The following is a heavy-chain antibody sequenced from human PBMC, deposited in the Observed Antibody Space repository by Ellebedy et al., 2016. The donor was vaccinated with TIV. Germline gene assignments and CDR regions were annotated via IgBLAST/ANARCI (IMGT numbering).Heavy chain of an antibody. CDR2: IYYSGST. CDR1: GGSISSYY. J-gene: IGHJ4*02. CDR3: ARGPINHPHFDY. V-gene: IGHV4-59*01. Sequence: MPSETLSLTCTVSGGSISSYYWSWIRQPPGKGLEWIGYIYYSGSTNYNPSLKSRVTISVDTSKNQFSLKLSSVTAADRAVYYCARGPINHPHFDYWGQGTLVTVSS. D-gene: IGHD1-14*01.